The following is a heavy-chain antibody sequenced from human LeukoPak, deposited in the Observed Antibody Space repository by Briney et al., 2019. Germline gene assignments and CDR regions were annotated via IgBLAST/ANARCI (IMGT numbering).Heavy chain of an antibody. D-gene: IGHD3-22*01. Sequence: GGSLRLSCAASGFTFSSYAMSWVRQAPGKGLEWVSAICCSGDYTYYADSVKGRFTISRDNSKNTLYLQMNILRAEDTAVYYCAIDNYYDSSGYPYFDYWGQGTLVTVSS. CDR1: GFTFSSYA. V-gene: IGHV3-23*01. J-gene: IGHJ4*02. CDR3: AIDNYYDSSGYPYFDY. CDR2: ICCSGDYT.